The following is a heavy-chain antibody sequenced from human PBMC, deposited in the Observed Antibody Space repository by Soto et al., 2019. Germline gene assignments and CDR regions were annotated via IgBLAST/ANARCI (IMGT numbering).Heavy chain of an antibody. CDR3: ARSRYYYDSSGYYGHPYYFDY. Sequence: PSETLSLTCTVSGGSISSSSYYWIWNRQTPGKGLEWVGEINHSGSTNYNPSLKSRVTISVDTSKNQFSLKLSSVTAADMAVYYCARSRYYYDSSGYYGHPYYFDYWGQGTLVTVSS. D-gene: IGHD3-22*01. J-gene: IGHJ4*02. CDR1: GGSISSSSYY. V-gene: IGHV4-61*05. CDR2: INHSGST.